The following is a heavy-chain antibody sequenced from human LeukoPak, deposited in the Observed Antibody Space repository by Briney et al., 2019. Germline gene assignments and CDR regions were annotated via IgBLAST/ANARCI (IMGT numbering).Heavy chain of an antibody. CDR1: GGSISSYY. Sequence: PSETLSLTCTVSGGSISSYYWSWIRQPPGKGLEWIGYIYTSGSTNYNPSLKSRVTISVDTSKNQFSLKLSSVTAADTAVYYCARGGNCNYFLFDYWGLGTLVTVSS. J-gene: IGHJ4*02. CDR3: ARGGNCNYFLFDY. D-gene: IGHD1-7*01. CDR2: IYTSGST. V-gene: IGHV4-4*09.